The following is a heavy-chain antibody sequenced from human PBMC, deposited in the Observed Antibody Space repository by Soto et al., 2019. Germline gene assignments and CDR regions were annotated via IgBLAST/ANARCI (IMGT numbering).Heavy chain of an antibody. J-gene: IGHJ4*02. Sequence: QLQLQESGSGLVKPSETLSLTCIVSNGSISSRSSYWGWIRQTPGKGLEWIGSIYYIGNTYYNPSLKSRVPLSIDTSKTQFPPEINSVTGADTAVYFWGGQDYGAKGYYFENWGQGALVTVSS. D-gene: IGHD4-17*01. CDR2: IYYIGNT. V-gene: IGHV4-39*01. CDR1: NGSISSRSSY. CDR3: GGQDYGAKGYYFEN.